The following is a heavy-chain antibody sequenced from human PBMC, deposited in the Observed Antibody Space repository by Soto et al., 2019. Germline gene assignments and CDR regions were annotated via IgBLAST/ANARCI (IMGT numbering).Heavy chain of an antibody. V-gene: IGHV1-8*01. CDR2: MNPNSGNT. J-gene: IGHJ3*02. CDR1: GYTFTSYD. CDR3: ASLDTYYDTLTGAPDAFAI. Sequence: VASVKVSCKASGYTFTSYDINWVRQATGQGLEWMGWMNPNSGNTGYAQKFQGRVTMTRNTSISTAYMELSSLRSEDTAVYYCASLDTYYDTLTGAPDAFAIWGQGTMVTVSS. D-gene: IGHD3-9*01.